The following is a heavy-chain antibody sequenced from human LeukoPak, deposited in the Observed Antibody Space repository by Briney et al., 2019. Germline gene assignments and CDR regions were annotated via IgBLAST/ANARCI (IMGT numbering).Heavy chain of an antibody. CDR3: ARLHYDSSGDDAFDI. CDR1: GGSFSGYY. D-gene: IGHD3-22*01. CDR2: INNSGST. V-gene: IGHV4-34*01. Sequence: SETLSLTCAVCGGSFSGYYWSWIRQPPGKGLEWIGEINNSGSTNYNPSLKSRVTISVDTSKNQFSLKLSSVTAADTAVYYCARLHYDSSGDDAFDIWGQGTMVTVSS. J-gene: IGHJ3*02.